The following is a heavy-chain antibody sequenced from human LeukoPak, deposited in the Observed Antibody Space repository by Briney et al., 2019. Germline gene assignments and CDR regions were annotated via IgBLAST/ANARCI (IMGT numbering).Heavy chain of an antibody. J-gene: IGHJ4*02. CDR1: GFTFSSYA. V-gene: IGHV3-23*01. D-gene: IGHD3-9*01. CDR2: ISGSGGSA. CDR3: AKVLRYFDWLSPFDY. Sequence: GGSLRLSCAASGFTFSSYAMSWVRQAPGKGLEWVSAISGSGGSAYYAVSVKGRFTISRDNSKNALYLQMNSLRAEDTAVYYCAKVLRYFDWLSPFDYWGQGTLVTVSS.